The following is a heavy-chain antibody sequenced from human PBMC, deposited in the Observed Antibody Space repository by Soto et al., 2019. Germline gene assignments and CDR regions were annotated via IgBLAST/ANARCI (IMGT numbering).Heavy chain of an antibody. D-gene: IGHD2-2*01. Sequence: GGSLRLSCTASGFMFSSYTMNWVRQAPGKGLEWVSSVSFRGDIYYADSLEGRFTISRDDAKNSLYLQMTSLRAEDTAVYYCARGCSSASCCYYWGQGTLVTVSS. CDR3: ARGCSSASCCYY. CDR1: GFMFSSYT. V-gene: IGHV3-21*01. CDR2: VSFRGDI. J-gene: IGHJ4*02.